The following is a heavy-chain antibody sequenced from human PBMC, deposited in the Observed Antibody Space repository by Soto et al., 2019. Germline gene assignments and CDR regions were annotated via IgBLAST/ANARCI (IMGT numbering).Heavy chain of an antibody. D-gene: IGHD5-12*01. J-gene: IGHJ6*02. CDR2: ISYDGSNK. Sequence: SGFTFSSYGMHWVRQAPGKGLEWVAVISYDGSNKYYADSVKGRFTISRDNSKNTLYLQMNSLRAEDTAVYYCAKDREMATITDYYYGIDVWGQGTTVTVSS. CDR3: AKDREMATITDYYYGIDV. V-gene: IGHV3-30*18. CDR1: GFTFSSYG.